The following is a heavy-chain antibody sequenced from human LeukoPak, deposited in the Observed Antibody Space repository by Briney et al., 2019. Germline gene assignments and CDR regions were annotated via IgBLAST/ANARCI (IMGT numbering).Heavy chain of an antibody. Sequence: GGSLRLPCAASGFTFSSYAMSWVRQAPGKGLEWVSAISGSGGSTYYADSVKGRFTISRDNSKNTLYLQMNSLRAEDTAVYYCAKGIVGYCSGGRCYYRSYYYYMDLWGKGTTVTVSS. J-gene: IGHJ6*03. D-gene: IGHD2-15*01. CDR2: ISGSGGST. CDR1: GFTFSSYA. CDR3: AKGIVGYCSGGRCYYRSYYYYMDL. V-gene: IGHV3-23*01.